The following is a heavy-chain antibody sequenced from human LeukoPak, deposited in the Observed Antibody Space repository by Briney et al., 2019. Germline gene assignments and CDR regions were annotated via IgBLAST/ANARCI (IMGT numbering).Heavy chain of an antibody. CDR2: IYYSGST. CDR1: GGSISSGDYY. Sequence: SQILSLTCTVSGGSISSGDYYWSWIRQPPGKGLEWIGYIYYSGSTYYNPSLKSRVTISVDTSKNQFSLKLSSVTAADTAVYYCARVPYYYDSSGYSIEHWGQGTLVTVSS. V-gene: IGHV4-30-4*01. J-gene: IGHJ4*02. D-gene: IGHD3-22*01. CDR3: ARVPYYYDSSGYSIEH.